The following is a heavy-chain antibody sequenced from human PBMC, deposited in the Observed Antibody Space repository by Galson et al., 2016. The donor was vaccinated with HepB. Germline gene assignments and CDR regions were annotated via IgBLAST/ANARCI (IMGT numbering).Heavy chain of an antibody. Sequence: TLSLTCAVSGASLSINNWWSWVRQTPGKGLEWIGEIYHSGSTNYNPSLKSRVTISLDTSKSQVSLRLSSVTAADTAVYYCAREPALDYWGQGTLVTVSS. J-gene: IGHJ4*02. CDR2: IYHSGST. V-gene: IGHV4-4*02. CDR3: AREPALDY. CDR1: GASLSINNW.